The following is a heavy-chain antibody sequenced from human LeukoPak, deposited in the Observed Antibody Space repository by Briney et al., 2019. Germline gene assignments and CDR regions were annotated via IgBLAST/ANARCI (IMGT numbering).Heavy chain of an antibody. CDR1: GFTFSSYA. V-gene: IGHV3-23*01. D-gene: IGHD6-13*01. Sequence: GGSLRLSCAASGFTFSSYAMSWVRQAPGKGLEWVSAISGSGGSTYYADSVKGRFTISRDNSKNTLYLQMNSLRAEDTAVYYCAKDGAGYSSSWSDYWGQGTLVTVPS. CDR2: ISGSGGST. J-gene: IGHJ4*02. CDR3: AKDGAGYSSSWSDY.